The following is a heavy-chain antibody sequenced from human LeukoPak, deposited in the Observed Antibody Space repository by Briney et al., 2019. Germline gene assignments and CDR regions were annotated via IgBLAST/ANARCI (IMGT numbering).Heavy chain of an antibody. CDR1: GYSFTSYW. J-gene: IGHJ5*02. D-gene: IGHD2-2*01. V-gene: IGHV5-51*01. Sequence: GESLKISCKGSGYSFTSYWIGWVRQMPGKGLEWMGVIYGGDSETRYSPPFQGQVTISADKSISTAYLHWNSLKASDTAMYYCALGSITCCGSNWLDPWGQGTLVTVSS. CDR3: ALGSITCCGSNWLDP. CDR2: IYGGDSET.